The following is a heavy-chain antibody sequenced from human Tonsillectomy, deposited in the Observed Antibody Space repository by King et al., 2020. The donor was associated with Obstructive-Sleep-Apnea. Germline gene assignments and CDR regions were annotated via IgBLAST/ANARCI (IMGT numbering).Heavy chain of an antibody. J-gene: IGHJ4*02. CDR2: IVYSGIT. D-gene: IGHD6-19*01. CDR3: ATEAVAGTGDY. Sequence: VQLQESGPGLVKPSQTLSLTCTVSGGSISSGGYYWSWIRQPPGKGLGGIGYIVYSGITYYNPSLRRRVTISLDTSKIQFSLKLSPVTAADTALYYCATEAVAGTGDYWGQGTLVTVSS. V-gene: IGHV4-31*03. CDR1: GGSISSGGYY.